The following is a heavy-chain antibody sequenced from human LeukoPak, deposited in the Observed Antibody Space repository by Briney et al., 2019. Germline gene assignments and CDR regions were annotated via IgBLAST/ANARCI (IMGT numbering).Heavy chain of an antibody. CDR3: ARADRLHGGPYLIGP. J-gene: IGHJ5*02. CDR1: GYSFTDYY. Sequence: APVKVSCKTSGYSFTDYYMHWVRQAPGQGLEWMGWINPNSGGTSSAQKFQGRVTMTRDTSMTTVYMEVSWLTSDDTAIYYCARADRLHGGPYLIGPWGQGTLVTVSS. D-gene: IGHD3-16*01. V-gene: IGHV1-2*02. CDR2: INPNSGGT.